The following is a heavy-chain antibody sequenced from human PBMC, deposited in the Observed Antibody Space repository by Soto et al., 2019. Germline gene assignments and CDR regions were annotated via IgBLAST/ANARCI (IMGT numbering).Heavy chain of an antibody. CDR2: IVANIGVT. Sequence: SVKVSCKASGGTFNTYTIDWVRQAPGQGLEWMGRIVANIGVTNYAQKFQERVTITGDMSTSTAYMELSSLRSEDTAVYYCAADHDFWSGYYTFGYWGQGTLVTVSS. D-gene: IGHD3-3*01. V-gene: IGHV1-69*02. J-gene: IGHJ4*02. CDR1: GGTFNTYT. CDR3: AADHDFWSGYYTFGY.